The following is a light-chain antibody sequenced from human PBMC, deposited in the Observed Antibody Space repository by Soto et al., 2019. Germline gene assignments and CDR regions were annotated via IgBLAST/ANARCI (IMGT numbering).Light chain of an antibody. V-gene: IGLV2-23*01. J-gene: IGLJ1*01. CDR2: DAN. CDR3: CSYAGSTTFYV. Sequence: QSVLTQPASVSGSPGQSITISCTGTSSDVGSYTLVSWYQHHPGEAPKLIIYDANKRPSGISNRFSGSKSGNTASLTISGLQAEDEADYYCCSYAGSTTFYVFGIGTKLTVL. CDR1: SSDVGSYTL.